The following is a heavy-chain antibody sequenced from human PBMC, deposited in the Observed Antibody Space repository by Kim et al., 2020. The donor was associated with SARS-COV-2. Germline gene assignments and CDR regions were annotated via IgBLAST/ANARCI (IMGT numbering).Heavy chain of an antibody. D-gene: IGHD3-3*01. CDR3: ARPNTYYDFWSGYYDYYYYGMDV. CDR1: GFTFSSYA. Sequence: GGSLRLSCAASGFTFSSYAMHWVRQAPGKGLEWVAVISYDGSNKYYADSVKGRFIISRDNSKNTLYLQMNSLRAEDTAVYYCARPNTYYDFWSGYYDYYYYGMDVWGQGTTVTVSS. J-gene: IGHJ6*02. V-gene: IGHV3-30-3*01. CDR2: ISYDGSNK.